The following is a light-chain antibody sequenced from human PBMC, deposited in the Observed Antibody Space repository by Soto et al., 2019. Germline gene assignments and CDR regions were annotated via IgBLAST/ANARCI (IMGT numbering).Light chain of an antibody. CDR3: QHHNNWPPFT. J-gene: IGKJ3*01. Sequence: EIVMTQSPGTLSVSPGETVTLYCRASESVNSKLAWYQQKPGQAPRLLIYGASTRATGIPARFSGSGAGTEFTLTISSLQSEDFAVYYCQHHNNWPPFTFGPGTKIAIK. V-gene: IGKV3D-15*01. CDR1: ESVNSK. CDR2: GAS.